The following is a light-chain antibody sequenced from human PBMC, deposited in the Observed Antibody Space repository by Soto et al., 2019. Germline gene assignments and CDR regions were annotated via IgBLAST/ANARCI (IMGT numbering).Light chain of an antibody. J-gene: IGLJ1*01. CDR2: GNS. Sequence: QSVLTQPPSVSGAPGQRVTISCTGSNSNIGAGYDVHWYQLLPGTAPKLLIYGNSNRPSGVPDRFSGSKSGTSASLATTGLQAEDEADYYCQSYDTSLSALYVFGTGTKLTVL. V-gene: IGLV1-40*01. CDR3: QSYDTSLSALYV. CDR1: NSNIGAGYD.